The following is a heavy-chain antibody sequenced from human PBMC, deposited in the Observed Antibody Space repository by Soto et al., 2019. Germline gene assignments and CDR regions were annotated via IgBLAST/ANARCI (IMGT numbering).Heavy chain of an antibody. V-gene: IGHV4-59*13. D-gene: IGHD2-15*01. J-gene: IGHJ3*02. CDR3: ARDTYGSGI. Sequence: QVQLQESGPGLVKPSETLSLTCTVSGGSISNYDWCWIRQPPGKGLEWIGYIYYSGSTNYNPSLKSRVTISVDTSKNQVSLRLSSVTTADTAIYYCARDTYGSGISGQGTMVTVSP. CDR1: GGSISNYD. CDR2: IYYSGST.